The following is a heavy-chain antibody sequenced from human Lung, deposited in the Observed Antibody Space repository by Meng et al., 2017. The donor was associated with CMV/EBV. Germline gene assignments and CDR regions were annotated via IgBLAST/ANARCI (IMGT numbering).Heavy chain of an antibody. CDR1: GFTFSNPY. CDR3: ARDPHFGALDY. D-gene: IGHD1-26*01. J-gene: IGHJ4*02. CDR2: IKYDGSEK. Sequence: GESLKISCIASGFTFSNPYMSWIRQRPGKGLEWVANIKYDGSEKACVGSVKGRFTISRDNTKNSLYLQMNSLTAEDTAVYYCARDPHFGALDYWGQGTLVTVSS. V-gene: IGHV3-7*01.